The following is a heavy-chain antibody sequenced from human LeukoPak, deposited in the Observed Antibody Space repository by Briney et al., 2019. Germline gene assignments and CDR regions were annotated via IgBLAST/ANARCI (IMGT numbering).Heavy chain of an antibody. Sequence: GGSLRLSCAASGLDVSRNYMSWVRQAPGKGLESVSVMYAAGSTYYADSVRGRFTVSRDTSKNTLYLQMNSLRVEDTATYYCARAPYTTSWSNFDYWGQGTLVTVSP. V-gene: IGHV3-53*01. CDR1: GLDVSRNY. D-gene: IGHD3-16*01. CDR3: ARAPYTTSWSNFDY. CDR2: MYAAGST. J-gene: IGHJ4*02.